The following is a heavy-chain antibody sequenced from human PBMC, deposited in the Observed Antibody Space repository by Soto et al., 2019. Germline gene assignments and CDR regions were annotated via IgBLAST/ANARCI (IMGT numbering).Heavy chain of an antibody. CDR3: AGGYCSSTSCPRPYYGMDV. Sequence: ASVKVSCKASGYTFTSYGINWVRQAPGQGLEWMGWISAYNGNTNYAQKLQGRVTMTTDTSTSTAYMELRSLRSDDTAVYYCAGGYCSSTSCPRPYYGMDVWGQGTTVTVSS. CDR1: GYTFTSYG. D-gene: IGHD2-2*01. J-gene: IGHJ6*02. CDR2: ISAYNGNT. V-gene: IGHV1-18*04.